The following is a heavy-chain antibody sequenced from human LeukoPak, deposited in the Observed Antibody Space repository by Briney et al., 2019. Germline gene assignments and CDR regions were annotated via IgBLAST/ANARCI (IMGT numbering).Heavy chain of an antibody. Sequence: SETLSLTCTVSGYSISSGYYWGWIRQPPGKGLEWIGSIYHSGSTYYNPSLKSRVTISVDTSKNQFSLKLSSVTAADTAVYYCARDHYYYDSSGISLFDYWGQGTLVTVSS. CDR3: ARDHYYYDSSGISLFDY. D-gene: IGHD3-22*01. CDR1: GYSISSGYY. V-gene: IGHV4-38-2*02. CDR2: IYHSGST. J-gene: IGHJ4*02.